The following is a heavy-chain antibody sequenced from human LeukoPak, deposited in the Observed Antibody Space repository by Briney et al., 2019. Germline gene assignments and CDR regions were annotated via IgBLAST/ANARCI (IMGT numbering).Heavy chain of an antibody. Sequence: GGSLRLSCAASGFTFSSYAMTWVRQGPGKGLEWVSTIDTRGATFYADSVKGRFTISRDNSKNTLYLQMNSLRDEDTALYYCASVLWFGDPPHYWGQGTLVTVSS. J-gene: IGHJ4*02. CDR2: IDTRGAT. D-gene: IGHD3-10*01. CDR3: ASVLWFGDPPHY. CDR1: GFTFSSYA. V-gene: IGHV3-23*01.